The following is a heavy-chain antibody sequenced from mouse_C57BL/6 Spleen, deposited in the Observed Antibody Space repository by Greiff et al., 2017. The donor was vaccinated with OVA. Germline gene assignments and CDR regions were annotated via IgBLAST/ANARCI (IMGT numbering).Heavy chain of an antibody. J-gene: IGHJ3*01. CDR3: ARGNGYGGTWFAY. Sequence: VKLMESGPELVKPGASVKISCKASGYAFSSSWMNWVKQRPGKGLEWIGRIYPGDGDTNYNGKFKGKATLTADKSSSTAYMQLSSLTSEDSAVYFCARGNGYGGTWFAYWGQGTLVTVSA. V-gene: IGHV1-82*01. CDR1: GYAFSSSW. CDR2: IYPGDGDT. D-gene: IGHD2-2*01.